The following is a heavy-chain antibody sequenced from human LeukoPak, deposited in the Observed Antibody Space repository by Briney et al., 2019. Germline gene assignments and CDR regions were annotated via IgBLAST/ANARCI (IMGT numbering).Heavy chain of an antibody. V-gene: IGHV3-30-3*01. D-gene: IGHD3-10*01. CDR1: GFSFNNNA. J-gene: IGHJ4*02. CDR2: ISYDGSTR. Sequence: PGGSLRLSCAASGFSFNNNAMHWVRQAPGKGLEWLAAISYDGSTRKYADSVKGRFTISRDNSKKSLSLQMNSMRGEDTAVYYCARDTAQSLSLYGVVDFWGQETLVTVSS. CDR3: ARDTAQSLSLYGVVDF.